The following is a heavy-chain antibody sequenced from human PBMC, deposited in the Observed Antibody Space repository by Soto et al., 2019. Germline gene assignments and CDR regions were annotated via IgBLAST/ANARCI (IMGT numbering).Heavy chain of an antibody. CDR2: IDWDGDK. CDR3: ARKGRFYYYSSGYDY. CDR1: GFSLTTSGMC. V-gene: IGHV2-70*01. Sequence: SGPTLVNPTQTLTLTCTFSGFSLTTSGMCVSWFLQPPGKALEWLALIDWDGDKYYITSLKTRLTISKDTSKNQVVLTMTNMDTVDTATYFCARKGRFYYYSSGYDYWGQGTLVTVSS. D-gene: IGHD3-22*01. J-gene: IGHJ4*02.